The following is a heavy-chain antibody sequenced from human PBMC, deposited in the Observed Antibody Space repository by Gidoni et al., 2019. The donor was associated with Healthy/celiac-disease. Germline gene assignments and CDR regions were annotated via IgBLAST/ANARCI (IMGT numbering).Heavy chain of an antibody. Sequence: QVQLVQSGAEVKKPGASVKVSCKASGYTFTSYAMHWVRQAPGQRLEWMGWINAGNGNTKYSQKFQGRVTITRDTSASTAYMELSSLRSEDTAVYYCARDDSSGYYYFDYWGQGTLVTVSS. CDR2: INAGNGNT. CDR3: ARDDSSGYYYFDY. V-gene: IGHV1-3*01. J-gene: IGHJ4*02. D-gene: IGHD3-22*01. CDR1: GYTFTSYA.